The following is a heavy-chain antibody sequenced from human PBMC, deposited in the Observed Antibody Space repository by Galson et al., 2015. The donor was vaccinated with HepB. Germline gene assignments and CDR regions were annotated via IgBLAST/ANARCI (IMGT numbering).Heavy chain of an antibody. V-gene: IGHV3-30*18. Sequence: SLRLSCAASGFTFSSYGMHWVRQAPGKGLEWVAVISYDGSNKYYADSVKGRFTISRDNSKNTLYLQMNSLRAEDTAVYYCAKVRFLEWLPVGGMDVWGQGTTVTVSS. J-gene: IGHJ6*02. CDR1: GFTFSSYG. CDR2: ISYDGSNK. CDR3: AKVRFLEWLPVGGMDV. D-gene: IGHD3-3*01.